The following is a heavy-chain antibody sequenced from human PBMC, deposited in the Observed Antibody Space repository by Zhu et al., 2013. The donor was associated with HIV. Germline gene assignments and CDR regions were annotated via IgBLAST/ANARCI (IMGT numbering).Heavy chain of an antibody. V-gene: IGHV1-2*02. CDR3: ASLAAAHYYYGMDV. D-gene: IGHD6-13*01. J-gene: IGHJ6*02. Sequence: QLVQSGPEVKRPGTSLKVSCKASGFTSTGTAVQWVRQAPGQGLEWMGWINPNSGGTNYAQKFQGRVTMTRDTSISTAYMELSRLRSDDTAVYYCASLAAAHYYYGMDVWGQGTTVTVSS. CDR2: INPNSGGT. CDR1: GFTSTGTA.